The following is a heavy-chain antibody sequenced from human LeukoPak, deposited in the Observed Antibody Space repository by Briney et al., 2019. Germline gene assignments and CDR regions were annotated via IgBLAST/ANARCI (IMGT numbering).Heavy chain of an antibody. J-gene: IGHJ4*02. V-gene: IGHV4-59*08. Sequence: SETLSLTCTVSGGSISSYYWSWIRQPPGKGLEWIGYIYYSGSTNYNPSLKSRVTISVDTSKNQFSLKLSSVTAADTAVYYCARHSRDYYDSSDPFDYWGQGTLVTVYS. D-gene: IGHD3-22*01. CDR1: GGSISSYY. CDR3: ARHSRDYYDSSDPFDY. CDR2: IYYSGST.